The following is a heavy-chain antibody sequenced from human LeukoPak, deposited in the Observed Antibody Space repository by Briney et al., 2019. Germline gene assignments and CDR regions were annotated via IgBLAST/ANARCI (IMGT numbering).Heavy chain of an antibody. V-gene: IGHV4-38-2*01. D-gene: IGHD3-22*01. J-gene: IGHJ4*02. Sequence: SETLSLTCVVSGYSISSGYYWAWIRQPPGKGLEWIGRVSQSGNSYSNLSLKSRVTMSLDRSKNQFSLKLSSVTAADTAVYYCARGLIYDSSGYYLDYWGQGTLVTVSS. CDR3: ARGLIYDSSGYYLDY. CDR2: VSQSGNS. CDR1: GYSISSGYY.